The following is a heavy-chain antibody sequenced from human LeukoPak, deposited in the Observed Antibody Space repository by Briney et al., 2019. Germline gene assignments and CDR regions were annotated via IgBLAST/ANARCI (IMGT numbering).Heavy chain of an antibody. CDR2: ISGSGGST. D-gene: IGHD3-22*01. J-gene: IGHJ4*02. CDR3: ARSAPHYYDSSGYYPSDY. Sequence: GGSLRLSCAASGFTFSNYAMSWVRQAPGKGLEWVSVISGSGGSTYYADSVKGRFTISRDNSKNTLHLQMNSLRAEDTAVYYCARSAPHYYDSSGYYPSDYWGQGTLVTVSS. V-gene: IGHV3-23*01. CDR1: GFTFSNYA.